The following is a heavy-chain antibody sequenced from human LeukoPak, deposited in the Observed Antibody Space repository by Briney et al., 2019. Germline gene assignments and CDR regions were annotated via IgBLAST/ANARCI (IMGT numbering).Heavy chain of an antibody. CDR1: GYTFTSYD. J-gene: IGHJ5*02. V-gene: IGHV1-18*01. CDR2: ISAYNGNT. Sequence: ASVKVSCKASGYTFTSYDISWVRQAPGQGLEWMGWISAYNGNTNYAQKLQGRVTMATDTSTSTAYMELRSLRSDDTAVYYCARDHCSSTSCYYTYGERSNWFDPWGQGTLVTVSS. CDR3: ARDHCSSTSCYYTYGERSNWFDP. D-gene: IGHD2-2*01.